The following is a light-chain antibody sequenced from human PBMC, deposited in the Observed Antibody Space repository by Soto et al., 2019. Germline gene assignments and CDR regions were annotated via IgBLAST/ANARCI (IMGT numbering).Light chain of an antibody. CDR3: SSYTGSSTPYV. CDR2: DVS. Sequence: QSALTQPASVSGSPGQSITISCTGTSSDVGGYNYVSWYQQHPGKAPKLMISDVSNRPSGVSNRFSGSKSGNTASLTISGLQAEDEADYHCSSYTGSSTPYVFGTGTKVTVL. J-gene: IGLJ1*01. CDR1: SSDVGGYNY. V-gene: IGLV2-14*01.